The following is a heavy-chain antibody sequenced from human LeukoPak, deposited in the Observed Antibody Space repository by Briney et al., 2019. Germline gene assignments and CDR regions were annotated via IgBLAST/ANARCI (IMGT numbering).Heavy chain of an antibody. V-gene: IGHV3-7*03. Sequence: PTGGSLRLSCAASGFTFSSFWMTWVRQAPGKGLQWVANIKQDGSEKYYVDSVKGRFTVSRDNAKNSLSLQMNSLRAEDMAVYYCTRGYYYCDYWGQGTLVTVSS. CDR3: TRGYYYCDY. CDR1: GFTFSSFW. D-gene: IGHD2-15*01. CDR2: IKQDGSEK. J-gene: IGHJ4*02.